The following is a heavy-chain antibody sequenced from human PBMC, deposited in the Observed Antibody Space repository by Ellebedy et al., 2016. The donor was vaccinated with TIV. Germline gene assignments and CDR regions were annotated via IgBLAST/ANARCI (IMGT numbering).Heavy chain of an antibody. J-gene: IGHJ5*02. V-gene: IGHV3-30*18. CDR3: AKAADYVGPNWFDP. CDR2: ISYDGSNK. CDR1: GFTFSSYG. Sequence: GESLKISXAASGFTFSSYGMHWVRQAPGKGLEWVAVISYDGSNKYYADSVKGRFTISRDNSKNTLYLQMNSLRAEDTAVYYCAKAADYVGPNWFDPWGQGTLVTVSS. D-gene: IGHD4-17*01.